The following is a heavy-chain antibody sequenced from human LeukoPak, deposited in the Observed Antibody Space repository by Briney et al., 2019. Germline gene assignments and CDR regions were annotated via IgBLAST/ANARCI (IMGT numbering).Heavy chain of an antibody. CDR2: INHSGST. V-gene: IGHV4-34*01. Sequence: SETLSLTCAVYGGSFSGYYWSWIRQPPGKGLEWIGEINHSGSTNYNPSLKSRVTISVDTSKNQFSLKLSSVTAADTAVYYCARMISSGWRRGDAFDIWGQGTMVTVSS. D-gene: IGHD6-19*01. J-gene: IGHJ3*02. CDR3: ARMISSGWRRGDAFDI. CDR1: GGSFSGYY.